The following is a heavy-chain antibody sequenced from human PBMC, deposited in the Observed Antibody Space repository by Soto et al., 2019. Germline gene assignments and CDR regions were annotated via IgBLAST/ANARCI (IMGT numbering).Heavy chain of an antibody. CDR1: GTSISNGTYY. D-gene: IGHD2-21*01. CDR3: ASGDRRNPWSHSCDY. J-gene: IGHJ4*02. CDR2: IYYTGTS. Sequence: QLQLRESGPGLVKPSETLSLSCTVSGTSISNGTYYWGWIRQPPGKGLEWIGTIYYTGTSYYNPSLDSRHTISIDMSKNQFSLTMSCVTAADTAVYYCASGDRRNPWSHSCDYWGQAALVTVSS. V-gene: IGHV4-39*01.